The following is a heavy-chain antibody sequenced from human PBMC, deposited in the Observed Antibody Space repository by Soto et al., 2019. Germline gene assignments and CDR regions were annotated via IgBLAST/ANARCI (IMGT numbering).Heavy chain of an antibody. J-gene: IGHJ5*02. Sequence: SETLSLTCTVSGGSISSGGYYWSWIRQHPGKGLEWIGYIYYSGSTYYNPSLKSRVTISVDTAKNQFSLKLSSVTAADTAVYYCARTLVVVAATDNWFDPWGQGTLVTVS. CDR1: GGSISSGGYY. V-gene: IGHV4-31*03. CDR2: IYYSGST. D-gene: IGHD2-15*01. CDR3: ARTLVVVAATDNWFDP.